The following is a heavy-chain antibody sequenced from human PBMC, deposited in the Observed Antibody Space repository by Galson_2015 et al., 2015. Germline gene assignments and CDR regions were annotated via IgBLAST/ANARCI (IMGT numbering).Heavy chain of an antibody. CDR1: GSTFTDYY. D-gene: IGHD6-13*01. V-gene: IGHV1-2*04. J-gene: IGHJ4*02. CDR2: VIPNSGGT. Sequence: SVKVSCKASGSTFTDYYIHWVRQAPGQGLEWMGWVIPNSGGTNYAQKFQGWVTMTRDASISTAYMELNRLSSDDTAVYYCARGHVSWSLDYWGQGTLVTVSS. CDR3: ARGHVSWSLDY.